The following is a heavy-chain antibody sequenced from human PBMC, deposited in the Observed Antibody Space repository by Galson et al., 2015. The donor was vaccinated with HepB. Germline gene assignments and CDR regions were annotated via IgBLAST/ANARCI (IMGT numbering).Heavy chain of an antibody. CDR2: IRGSGDDT. Sequence: FLRLSCAASGFAFSHHAMSWVRQAPGKGPEWVSSIRGSGDDTKYADSVKGRFTISRDNFETMVFLQMNSLRVEDTAVYYCARDRTYHDFWRGFDLWGQGTMVAVSS. D-gene: IGHD3-3*01. CDR3: ARDRTYHDFWRGFDL. V-gene: IGHV3-23*01. J-gene: IGHJ3*01. CDR1: GFAFSHHA.